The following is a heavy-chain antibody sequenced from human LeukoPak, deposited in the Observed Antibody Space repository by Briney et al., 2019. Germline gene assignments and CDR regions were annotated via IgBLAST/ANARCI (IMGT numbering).Heavy chain of an antibody. CDR2: ISSSSSYI. CDR3: AHIPKYSSGWYEKFDY. V-gene: IGHV3-21*04. D-gene: IGHD6-19*01. J-gene: IGHJ4*02. CDR1: GFTFSSYS. Sequence: PGGSLRLSCAASGFTFSSYSMNWVRQAPGKGLEWVSSISSSSSYIYYADSVKGRFTISRDNAKNSLYLQMNSLRAEDTAVYYCAHIPKYSSGWYEKFDYWGQGTLVTVSS.